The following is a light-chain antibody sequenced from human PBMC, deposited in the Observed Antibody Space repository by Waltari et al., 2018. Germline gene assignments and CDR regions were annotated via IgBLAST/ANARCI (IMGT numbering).Light chain of an antibody. CDR1: QTLLYNSNSRNY. CDR3: QQYYSIPFT. Sequence: DIVMTQSPDSLAVSLGERATINCKSSQTLLYNSNSRNYLAWYQQKPGQPRKLLIYWASTRESGVPDRVSGSGSGTDFTLTISSLQAEDVAVYSCQQYYSIPFTFGPGTKVDIK. CDR2: WAS. V-gene: IGKV4-1*01. J-gene: IGKJ3*01.